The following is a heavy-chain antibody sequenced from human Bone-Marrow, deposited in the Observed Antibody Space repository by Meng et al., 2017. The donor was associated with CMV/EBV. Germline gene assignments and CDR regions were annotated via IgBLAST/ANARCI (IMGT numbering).Heavy chain of an antibody. D-gene: IGHD3-9*01. CDR2: FYSSGIT. Sequence: GGSLRLSCAASGFTGSSNYMSWVRQAPGKGLECVSVFYSSGITYYADSVKGRFTISSDNSKTTLYLQMNSLRAEDTAVYYCARENYDILTGWDYYYYGMDVWGQGTTVTVSS. J-gene: IGHJ6*02. CDR3: ARENYDILTGWDYYYYGMDV. V-gene: IGHV3-53*01. CDR1: GFTGSSNY.